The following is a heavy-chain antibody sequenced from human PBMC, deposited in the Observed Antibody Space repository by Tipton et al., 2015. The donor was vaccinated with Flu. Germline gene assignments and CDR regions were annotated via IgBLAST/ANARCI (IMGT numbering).Heavy chain of an antibody. D-gene: IGHD2-15*01. CDR2: IIPIFGTP. V-gene: IGHV1-69*06. CDR3: SGSDSYCSGGSCYAY. Sequence: QLVQSGAEVKKPGSSVKVSCKASGGTFNNYAFSWVRQAPGQGLEWMGGIIPIFGTPNYAQNFQGRVTITADKSTGTAYMELSSLRSEDTAVYYCSGSDSYCSGGSCYAYWGQGTLVTVSS. J-gene: IGHJ4*02. CDR1: GGTFNNYA.